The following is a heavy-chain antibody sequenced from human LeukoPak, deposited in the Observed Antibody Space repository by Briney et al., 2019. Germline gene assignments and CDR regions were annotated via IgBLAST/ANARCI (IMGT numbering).Heavy chain of an antibody. CDR2: IYYSGST. CDR3: AGGSGSRYAFDI. D-gene: IGHD3-10*01. CDR1: GGSISSGGYY. J-gene: IGHJ3*02. V-gene: IGHV4-31*03. Sequence: SQTLSLTCTVSGGSISSGGYYWSWIRQHPGKGLEWIGYIYYSGSTSYNPSLKSRVTISVDTSKNQFSLKLSSVTAADTAVYYCAGGSGSRYAFDIWGQGTMVTVSS.